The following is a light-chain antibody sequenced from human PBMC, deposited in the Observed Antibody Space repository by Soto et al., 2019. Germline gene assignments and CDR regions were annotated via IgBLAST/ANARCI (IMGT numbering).Light chain of an antibody. CDR1: SSDVGGYNF. CDR3: CSYTSSSTHV. J-gene: IGLJ1*01. V-gene: IGLV2-14*03. Sequence: QSALTQPASVSGSPGQSITIFCTGTSSDVGGYNFVSWYQQHPGKVPKLMIFDVNRRPSGVSDRFSGSKSGNTASLTISGLQAEDEGDYYCCSYTSSSTHVFGSGTKLTV. CDR2: DVN.